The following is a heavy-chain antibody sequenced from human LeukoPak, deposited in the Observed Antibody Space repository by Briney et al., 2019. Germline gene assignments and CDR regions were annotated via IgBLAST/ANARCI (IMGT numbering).Heavy chain of an antibody. V-gene: IGHV3-23*01. CDR2: ISGTGDST. J-gene: IGHJ4*02. CDR3: ASMRGYFEY. CDR1: GFSFSNYG. Sequence: GGSLRLSCAASGFSFSNYGMAWVRQAPGKGLEWVSAISGTGDSTYYADSVKGRFTISRDNSKNTLYLQMNSLRAEGTAVYYCASMRGYFEYWGQGTLVTVSS.